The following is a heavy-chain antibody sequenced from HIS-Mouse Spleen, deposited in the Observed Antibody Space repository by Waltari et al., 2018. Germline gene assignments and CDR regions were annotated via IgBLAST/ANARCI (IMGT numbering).Heavy chain of an antibody. V-gene: IGHV3-13*01. CDR2: IGTAGDT. J-gene: IGHJ4*02. CDR1: GFTFSSYD. CDR3: ARGYSNYVPYFDY. Sequence: EVQLVESGGGLVQPGGSLRLSCAASGFTFSSYDMHWVRQATGKGLGGVSAIGTAGDTYYPGSVKGRFTISRENAKNSLYLQMNSLRAGDTAVYYCARGYSNYVPYFDYWGQGTLVTVSS. D-gene: IGHD4-4*01.